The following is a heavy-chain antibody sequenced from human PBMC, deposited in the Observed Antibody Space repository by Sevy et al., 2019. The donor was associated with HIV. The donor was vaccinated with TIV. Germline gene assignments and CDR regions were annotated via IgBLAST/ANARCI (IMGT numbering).Heavy chain of an antibody. CDR3: ARSLYYDFWSGYWLQH. CDR1: GYTFTSYG. V-gene: IGHV1-18*01. D-gene: IGHD3-3*01. Sequence: ASVKVSCKASGYTFTSYGISWVRQAPGQGLEWMGWISAYNGNTNYAQKLQGRVTMTTDTSTSTAYMVLRSLRSDDTAVYYCARSLYYDFWSGYWLQHWGQGTLVTVSS. J-gene: IGHJ1*01. CDR2: ISAYNGNT.